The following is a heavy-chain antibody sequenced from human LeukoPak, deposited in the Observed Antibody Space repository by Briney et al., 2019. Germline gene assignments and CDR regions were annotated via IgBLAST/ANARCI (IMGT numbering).Heavy chain of an antibody. CDR2: ISGSGGST. CDR3: ANYDSSGFVDY. D-gene: IGHD3-22*01. J-gene: IGHJ4*02. V-gene: IGHV3-23*01. Sequence: GGSLGLSCAASGFTFSSYAMSWVRQAPGKGLEWVSAISGSGGSTYYADSVKGRFTISRDNSKNTLYLQMNSLKAEDTAVYYCANYDSSGFVDYWGQGTLVTVSS. CDR1: GFTFSSYA.